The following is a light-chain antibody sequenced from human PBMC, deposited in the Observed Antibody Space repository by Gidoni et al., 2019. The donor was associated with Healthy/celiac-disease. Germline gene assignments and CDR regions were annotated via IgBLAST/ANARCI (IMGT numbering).Light chain of an antibody. CDR3: QQYDNLPLT. CDR2: DAS. CDR1: QDISNY. J-gene: IGKJ4*01. Sequence: DIQMTQSPSSLSASVGDRVTITCQASQDISNYLNWYQQKPGKAPKLLIYDASNLETGVPSRFSGSGSWTDFTFTIRSLQPEDLATSSCQQYDNLPLTFGGGTKVEIK. V-gene: IGKV1-33*01.